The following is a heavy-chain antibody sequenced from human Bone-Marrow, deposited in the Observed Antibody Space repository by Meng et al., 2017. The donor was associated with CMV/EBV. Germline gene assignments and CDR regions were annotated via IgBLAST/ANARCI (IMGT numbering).Heavy chain of an antibody. CDR1: YY. D-gene: IGHD3-3*01. V-gene: IGHV4-34*01. J-gene: IGHJ4*02. CDR3: ARCQARDYDFWSGYYKGDYFDY. Sequence: YYWSWIRQPPGKGLESIGEINHSGSTNYNPSLKSRVTISVDTSKNQFSLKLSSVTAADTAVYYCARCQARDYDFWSGYYKGDYFDYWGQGTLVTVSS. CDR2: INHSGST.